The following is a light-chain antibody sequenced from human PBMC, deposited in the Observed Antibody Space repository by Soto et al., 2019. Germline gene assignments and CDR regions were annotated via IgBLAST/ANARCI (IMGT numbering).Light chain of an antibody. J-gene: IGKJ5*01. Sequence: EIVMTQSPATVSVSPGERATLSCRASQSVSDKLAWYQQKPGQAPRLLIYGASRRATGIPDRFSGSASGTDFTLTIRRLEPEDFAVYFCQQYSDLPMTFGQGTRLEIK. CDR2: GAS. CDR3: QQYSDLPMT. CDR1: QSVSDK. V-gene: IGKV3D-15*02.